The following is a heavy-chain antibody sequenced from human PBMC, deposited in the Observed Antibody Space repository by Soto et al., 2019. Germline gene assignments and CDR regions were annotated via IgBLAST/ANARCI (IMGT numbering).Heavy chain of an antibody. V-gene: IGHV4-39*02. CDR3: GKGRSYYYYYGVDV. D-gene: IGHD1-26*01. Sequence: SETLSLTCTVSGGSISSSGYYWGWIRQPPGKGLEWIGTIYYSGSTYYNPSLKSRVTISRDNSKSTLYLQMNSLRAEDTAVYYCGKGRSYYYYYGVDVWGQGTTVTVSS. CDR1: GGSISSSGYY. CDR2: IYYSGST. J-gene: IGHJ6*02.